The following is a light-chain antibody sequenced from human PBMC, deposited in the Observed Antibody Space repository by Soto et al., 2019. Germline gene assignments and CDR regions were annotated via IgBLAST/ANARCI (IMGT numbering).Light chain of an antibody. Sequence: DIPMTQSPSTLSATAGDRVTITCRASQSISGWLAWYQQKPGKAPKLLIYDASNLETGVPSRFSGSGSGTEFTLTISNLQPDDFATYYCQQYENYWTFGQGTKVEIK. V-gene: IGKV1-5*01. CDR1: QSISGW. CDR2: DAS. J-gene: IGKJ1*01. CDR3: QQYENYWT.